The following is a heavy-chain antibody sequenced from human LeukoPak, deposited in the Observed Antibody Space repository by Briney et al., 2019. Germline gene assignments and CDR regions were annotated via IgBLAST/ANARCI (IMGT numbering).Heavy chain of an antibody. Sequence: GGSLRLSCAASGFTFSSYAMSWVRQAPGKGLEWVSAISGSGGSTYYADSVKGRFTISRDNSKNTLYLQMSSLRAEDTAVYYCAKDPVNYDFWSGPDYWGQGTLVTVSS. J-gene: IGHJ4*02. D-gene: IGHD3-3*01. CDR2: ISGSGGST. CDR1: GFTFSSYA. CDR3: AKDPVNYDFWSGPDY. V-gene: IGHV3-23*01.